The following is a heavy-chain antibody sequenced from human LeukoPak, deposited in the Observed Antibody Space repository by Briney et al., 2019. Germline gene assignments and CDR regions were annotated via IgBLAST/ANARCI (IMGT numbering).Heavy chain of an antibody. CDR3: ARVYYDSSGYYYDYYFDY. Sequence: ASVKVSCKASGYTFTSYGISWARQAPGQGLEWMGWISAYNGNTNYAQKLQGRVTMTTDTSTSTAYMELRSLRSDDTAVYYCARVYYDSSGYYYDYYFDYWGQGTLVTVSS. D-gene: IGHD3-22*01. V-gene: IGHV1-18*01. CDR2: ISAYNGNT. J-gene: IGHJ4*02. CDR1: GYTFTSYG.